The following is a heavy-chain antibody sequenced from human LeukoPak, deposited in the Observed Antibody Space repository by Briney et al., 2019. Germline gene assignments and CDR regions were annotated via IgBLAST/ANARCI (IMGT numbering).Heavy chain of an antibody. CDR3: TRGDGTGVL. J-gene: IGHJ4*02. D-gene: IGHD2-8*01. CDR2: IRTRPHGGTT. V-gene: IGHV3-49*04. CDR1: GFTFGDFA. Sequence: PGRSLRLSSIASGFTFGDFAMSWVRQAPGKGLEWLGFIRTRPHGGTTEYAASVKARFTISRDDSKSIAYLQMNSLKTEDTAVYYCTRGDGTGVLWGQGTLVTVSS.